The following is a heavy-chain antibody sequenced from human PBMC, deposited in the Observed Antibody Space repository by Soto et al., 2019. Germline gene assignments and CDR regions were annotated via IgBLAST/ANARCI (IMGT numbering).Heavy chain of an antibody. CDR2: ISSSSGYI. CDR1: GFTLSHYN. CDR3: ARDRGRGYDYVTGVLDY. D-gene: IGHD5-12*01. Sequence: EVQLVESGEGLVKPGGSLRLSCAASGFTLSHYNMNWVRQAPGKGLEWVSSISSSSGYIYYADSVKGRFTISRDNPTNSLYLQMDSLGAEDTAVYYCARDRGRGYDYVTGVLDYWGQGTLVTVSS. V-gene: IGHV3-21*01. J-gene: IGHJ4*02.